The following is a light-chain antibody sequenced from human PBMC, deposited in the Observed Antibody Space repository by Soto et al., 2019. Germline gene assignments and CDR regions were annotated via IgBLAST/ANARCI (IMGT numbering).Light chain of an antibody. CDR2: KDS. CDR1: VLAKKY. J-gene: IGLJ2*01. V-gene: IGLV3-27*01. Sequence: SYELTQPSSVSVSPGQTARITCSGDVLAKKYARWFQQKPGQAPVLVIYKDSERPSGIPERFSGSSSGTTVTLTISGAQVEDEAAYYCYSAADNGHVVFGGGTKLTVL. CDR3: YSAADNGHVV.